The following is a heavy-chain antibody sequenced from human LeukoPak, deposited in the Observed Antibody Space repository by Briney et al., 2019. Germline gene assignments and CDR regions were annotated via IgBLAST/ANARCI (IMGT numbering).Heavy chain of an antibody. D-gene: IGHD3-10*01. CDR3: ARDRPGAPH. CDR2: ISSSGSTI. Sequence: QAGGSLRLSCAASGFTFSSYEMNWVRQAPGKGLEWVSYISSSGSTIYYADSVEGRFTISRGNAKNSLYLQMNSLRAEDTAVYYCARDRPGAPHWGQGTLVTVSS. J-gene: IGHJ4*02. CDR1: GFTFSSYE. V-gene: IGHV3-48*03.